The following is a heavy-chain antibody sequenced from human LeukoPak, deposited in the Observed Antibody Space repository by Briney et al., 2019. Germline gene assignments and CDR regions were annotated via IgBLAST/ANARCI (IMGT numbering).Heavy chain of an antibody. Sequence: SETLSLTCAVYGLSFNGYYWSWVRQPPGKGLEWIGEINHRGSTNYNPSLKRRVTISVDTSKNQFSLKLFSVTAADTALYYCARKEGRSDYQPLFDYWGQGLLVTVSS. J-gene: IGHJ4*02. CDR1: GLSFNGYY. V-gene: IGHV4-34*01. CDR3: ARKEGRSDYQPLFDY. D-gene: IGHD2-2*01. CDR2: INHRGST.